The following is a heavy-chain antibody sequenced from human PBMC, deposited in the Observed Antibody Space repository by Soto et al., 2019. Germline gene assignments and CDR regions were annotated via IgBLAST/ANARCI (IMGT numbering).Heavy chain of an antibody. Sequence: QVRLVESGGGVVQPGRSLRLSCAASGFSFSNFAMFWARQAPGKGLEWVSVIWYDGSNEDYAEAVKGRFSISRDNSKNMVYLQMNSLRAEDTAVYFCARALHLETRSHYYMDVWGKGTTVTVSS. V-gene: IGHV3-33*01. CDR1: GFSFSNFA. CDR2: IWYDGSNE. J-gene: IGHJ6*03. D-gene: IGHD3-10*01. CDR3: ARALHLETRSHYYMDV.